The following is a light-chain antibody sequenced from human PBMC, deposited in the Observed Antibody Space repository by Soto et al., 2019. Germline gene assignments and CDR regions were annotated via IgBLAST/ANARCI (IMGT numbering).Light chain of an antibody. CDR1: ESVSSK. CDR2: DAS. V-gene: IGKV3-15*01. Sequence: EIVMTQSPATPSGSPGERATLSCRASESVSSKLVWYQKKPGQAPRPLIHDASNRATGIPARFSGSGSGTEFIHTISSVESEDFAVYYCQKRSNWPPSITFGQGTRLEIK. CDR3: QKRSNWPPSIT. J-gene: IGKJ5*01.